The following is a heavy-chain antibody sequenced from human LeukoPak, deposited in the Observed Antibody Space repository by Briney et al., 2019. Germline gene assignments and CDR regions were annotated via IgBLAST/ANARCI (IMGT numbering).Heavy chain of an antibody. CDR1: GSTFSSYE. V-gene: IGHV3-48*03. CDR2: IRSIGSTI. D-gene: IGHD6-19*01. CDR3: ARNIAVAGANYFDY. J-gene: IGHJ4*02. Sequence: RGSLRLSCAASGSTFSSYEMNWVRQAPGKGLEWVSYIRSIGSTIYYADSVKGRFTISRDNAKNSLYLQMNSLRAEDTAVYYCARNIAVAGANYFDYWGQGTLVTVSS.